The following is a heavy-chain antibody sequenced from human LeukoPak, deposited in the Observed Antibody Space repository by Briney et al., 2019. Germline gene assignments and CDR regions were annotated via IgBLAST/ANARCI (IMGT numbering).Heavy chain of an antibody. CDR2: ISDGGGRT. J-gene: IGHJ4*02. D-gene: IGHD6-19*01. CDR1: GFTFRNFA. V-gene: IGHV3-23*01. CDR3: AKGIYGSSRYPFDY. Sequence: GGSLRLSCAASGFTFRNFAMGWVRQAPGKGLEWVSVISDGGGRTYYADFVKGRFTISRDNSKNTLYLQMDSLRADDTAVFYCAKGIYGSSRYPFDYWGQGTLATVSS.